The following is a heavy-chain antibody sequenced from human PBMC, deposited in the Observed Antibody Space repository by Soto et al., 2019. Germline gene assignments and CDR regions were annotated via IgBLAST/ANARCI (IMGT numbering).Heavy chain of an antibody. J-gene: IGHJ4*02. CDR3: VRSKGGYSYGTPFDY. D-gene: IGHD5-18*01. CDR2: ISWNSGNI. Sequence: EVQLEESGGALVQPGRSLRLSCAASGFTFDDYAMYWVRQVLGKGLEWVSSISWNSGNICYADSVKGRFTTSRDNAENSLYLQMNSLRPEDTAFYYGVRSKGGYSYGTPFDYWGQGTLVTVSS. CDR1: GFTFDDYA. V-gene: IGHV3-9*01.